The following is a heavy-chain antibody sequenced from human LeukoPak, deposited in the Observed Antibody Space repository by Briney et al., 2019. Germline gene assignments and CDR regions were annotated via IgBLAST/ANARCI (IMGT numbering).Heavy chain of an antibody. D-gene: IGHD1-1*01. CDR3: ARDKGAWNLDF. CDR2: ITSSGNTI. CDR1: GFTFSGYE. V-gene: IGHV3-48*03. J-gene: IGHJ4*02. Sequence: GGSLRLSCAASGFTFSGYEMNWVRQAPGRGLEWLSYITSSGNTIDYADSVKGRFTTSRDNAESSLYLQMDSLRAEDTAVYYCARDKGAWNLDFWGRGTLVTVSS.